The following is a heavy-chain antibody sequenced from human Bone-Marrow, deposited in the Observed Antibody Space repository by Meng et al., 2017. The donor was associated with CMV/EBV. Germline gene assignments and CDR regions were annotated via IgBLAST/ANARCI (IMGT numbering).Heavy chain of an antibody. V-gene: IGHV1-2*02. D-gene: IGHD2-15*01. J-gene: IGHJ6*02. Sequence: ASVKVSCKASGYTFTDYYMHWVRQAPGQGFEWMGWINPNNRATKYAQKFQGRVTMTRDLSMSTAYMELSRLRYDDTAIYYCVSFGILVAAGRGMAVWGQGTTVTVSS. CDR1: GYTFTDYY. CDR3: VSFGILVAAGRGMAV. CDR2: INPNNRAT.